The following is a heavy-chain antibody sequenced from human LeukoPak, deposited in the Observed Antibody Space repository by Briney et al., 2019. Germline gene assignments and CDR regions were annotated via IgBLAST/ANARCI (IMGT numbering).Heavy chain of an antibody. J-gene: IGHJ4*02. D-gene: IGHD3-16*01. CDR2: IKEDGSEK. CDR3: ARDTFGPMDY. V-gene: IGHV3-7*01. CDR1: GFTFSNFW. Sequence: GGSLRLSCAASGFTFSNFWMSWDRQAPGKGLEWVANIKEDGSEKYYVDSVKGRFTVSRDNAKNSLYLQMNSLRADDTAVYYCARDTFGPMDYWGQGTLVTVSS.